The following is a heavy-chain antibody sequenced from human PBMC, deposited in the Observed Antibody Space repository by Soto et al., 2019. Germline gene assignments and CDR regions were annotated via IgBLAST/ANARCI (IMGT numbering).Heavy chain of an antibody. D-gene: IGHD3-3*01. CDR2: IKQDGSEK. CDR1: GFTFSSYW. J-gene: IGHJ6*03. V-gene: IGHV3-7*01. CDR3: AREDRGGTYYDFWSCYYVREDYYYYMHV. Sequence: PGGSLRLSCAASGFTFSSYWMSWVRQAPGKGLEWVANIKQDGSEKYYVDSVKGRFTISRDNAKNSLYLQMNSLRAEDTAVYYCAREDRGGTYYDFWSCYYVREDYYYYMHVWGKGTTVTVSS.